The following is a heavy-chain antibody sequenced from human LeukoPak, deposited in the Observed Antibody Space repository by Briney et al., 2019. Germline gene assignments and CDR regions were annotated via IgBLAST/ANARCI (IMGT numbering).Heavy chain of an antibody. J-gene: IGHJ4*02. D-gene: IGHD6-6*01. CDR2: IFYSGST. CDR3: ARDLEQLVAPDY. CDR1: GGSISTSSYY. V-gene: IGHV4-39*07. Sequence: SETLSLTCTVSGGSISTSSYYWGWVRQPPGKGLEWIGNIFYSGSTYYNPSLKSRVTISVDTSKNQFSLKLSSVTAADTAVYYCARDLEQLVAPDYWGQGTLVTVSS.